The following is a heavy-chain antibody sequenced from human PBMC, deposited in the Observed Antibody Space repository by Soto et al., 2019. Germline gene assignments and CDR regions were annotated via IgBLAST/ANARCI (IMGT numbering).Heavy chain of an antibody. J-gene: IGHJ1*01. CDR3: ARWGTTGGLDV. V-gene: IGHV3-30*19. Sequence: QVHLVESGGGVVQPGASLRVSCVGSGFTFRSYVIHWVRQAPGKGLEWVALTSYDGSDKYYGDSVRGRFTISRDNSRNTVDLQMDSLTLEDTALYYCARWGTTGGLDVWGQGTLVSV. CDR2: TSYDGSDK. D-gene: IGHD3-16*01. CDR1: GFTFRSYV.